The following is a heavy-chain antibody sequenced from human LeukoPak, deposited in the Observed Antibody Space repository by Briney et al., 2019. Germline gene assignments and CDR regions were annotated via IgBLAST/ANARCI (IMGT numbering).Heavy chain of an antibody. Sequence: GGSLRLSCAASGFTFSSYWMHWVRQAPGKGLVWVSGINTDGSSTSYADSVKGRFTISRDNAKTSLYLQMDSLRDEDTAVYYCARDLWGTSGYRFDYWGQGTLVTVSS. CDR1: GFTFSSYW. CDR3: ARDLWGTSGYRFDY. J-gene: IGHJ4*02. D-gene: IGHD3-22*01. V-gene: IGHV3-74*01. CDR2: INTDGSST.